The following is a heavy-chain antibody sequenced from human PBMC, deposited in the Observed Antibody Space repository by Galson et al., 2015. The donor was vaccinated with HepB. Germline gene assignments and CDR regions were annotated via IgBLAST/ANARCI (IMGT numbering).Heavy chain of an antibody. J-gene: IGHJ4*02. Sequence: SLRLSCAVSGFTFDDYAINWFRQAPGKGPEWVGFTRSKRHGGSTDYAASVKGRFTISRDGSKSIAFLQMNNLTSDDTAVYYCARSYGDYVGACGYWGQGTLVTVSS. CDR2: TRSKRHGGST. V-gene: IGHV3-49*01. CDR3: ARSYGDYVGACGY. CDR1: GFTFDDYA. D-gene: IGHD4-17*01.